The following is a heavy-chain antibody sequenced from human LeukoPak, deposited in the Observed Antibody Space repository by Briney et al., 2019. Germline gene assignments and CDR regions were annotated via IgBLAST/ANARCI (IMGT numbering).Heavy chain of an antibody. CDR2: ITSKAYGETT. D-gene: IGHD7-27*01. Sequence: GRSLRLSCATSGFNFEDYAMNWVRQAPGKGLEWVGLITSKAYGETTELAASVKGRFSISRDESKPIAYLQMNSLKIEDTGVYYCTREVERGGSYWGGDSWGQGTLVTVSS. CDR3: TREVERGGSYWGGDS. CDR1: GFNFEDYA. J-gene: IGHJ4*02. V-gene: IGHV3-49*04.